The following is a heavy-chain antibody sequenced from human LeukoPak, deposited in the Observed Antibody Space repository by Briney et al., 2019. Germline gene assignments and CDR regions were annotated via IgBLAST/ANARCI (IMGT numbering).Heavy chain of an antibody. CDR3: ARDYTTYSSGWLRNYYYYYGMDV. V-gene: IGHV1-18*01. Sequence: ASVKVSCKASGYTFTSYGISWVRQAPGHGLEWMGWISAYNGNTNYAQKLQGRVTMTTDTSTSTAYMELRSLRSDDTAVYYCARDYTTYSSGWLRNYYYYYGMDVWGQGTTVTVSS. J-gene: IGHJ6*02. CDR1: GYTFTSYG. D-gene: IGHD6-19*01. CDR2: ISAYNGNT.